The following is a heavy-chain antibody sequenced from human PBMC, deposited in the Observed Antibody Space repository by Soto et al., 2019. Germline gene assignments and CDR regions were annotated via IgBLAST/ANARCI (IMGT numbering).Heavy chain of an antibody. Sequence: QVQLVQSGAEVKKPGASVKVSCKASGYIFTSHGISWVRQAPGQGLEWMGRISTYNGNTKYAQKLQGRVTMTTDTSASIAYMELRSLRSDDTAVYYCARDNRLWLVSDWGQGTLVTVSS. V-gene: IGHV1-18*01. CDR2: ISTYNGNT. CDR3: ARDNRLWLVSD. D-gene: IGHD6-19*01. J-gene: IGHJ1*01. CDR1: GYIFTSHG.